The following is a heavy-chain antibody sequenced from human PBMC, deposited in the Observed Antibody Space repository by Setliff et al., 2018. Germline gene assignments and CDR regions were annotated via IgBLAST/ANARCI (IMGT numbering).Heavy chain of an antibody. J-gene: IGHJ6*03. Sequence: SETLSLTCSVSGGSISSGSDYWTWIRQPAGKGLEWIGHIYTSGSTNYNPSLKSRVTISVDTFKDQFSLKLSSVTAADTAVYYRARAISGWYSAHYYYMDVWGKGTTVTVSS. D-gene: IGHD6-19*01. CDR1: GGSISSGSDY. CDR3: ARAISGWYSAHYYYMDV. V-gene: IGHV4-61*09. CDR2: IYTSGST.